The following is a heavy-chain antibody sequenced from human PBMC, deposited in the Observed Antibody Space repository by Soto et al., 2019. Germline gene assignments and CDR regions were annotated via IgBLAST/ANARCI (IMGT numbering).Heavy chain of an antibody. V-gene: IGHV3-30*03. D-gene: IGHD1-26*01. J-gene: IGHJ4*02. Sequence: QVQLVESGGGVVQPGRSLRLSFAASGFTFSIYGMHWVRQAPGKGLEWVAVISYDGSNKYYADSVKGRFTISRDNSKNTLYLQMNSLRAEDTAVYYCFAGATIDDYWGQGTLVTVSS. CDR2: ISYDGSNK. CDR3: FAGATIDDY. CDR1: GFTFSIYG.